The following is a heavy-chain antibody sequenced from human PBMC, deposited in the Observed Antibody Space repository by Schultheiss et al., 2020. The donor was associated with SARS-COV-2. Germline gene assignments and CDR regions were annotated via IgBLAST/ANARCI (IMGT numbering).Heavy chain of an antibody. Sequence: GGSLRLSCAASGFPFSTYDMHWVRQAPGKGLEWVAVISYDGSDQNYDESVKGRFTVSRDNSKKTMYLQMNSLRGEDTAVYYCAKALYSYTMGSYTAYGMDVWGQGTTVTVSS. CDR1: GFPFSTYD. CDR2: ISYDGSDQ. D-gene: IGHD3-10*01. V-gene: IGHV3-30*18. CDR3: AKALYSYTMGSYTAYGMDV. J-gene: IGHJ6*02.